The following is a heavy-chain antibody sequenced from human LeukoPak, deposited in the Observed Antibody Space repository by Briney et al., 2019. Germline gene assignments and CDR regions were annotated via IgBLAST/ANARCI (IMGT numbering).Heavy chain of an antibody. CDR3: ARDQDYVWGSPRLLFDY. CDR1: GYTFTSYS. Sequence: ASVKVSCKASGYTFTSYSISWERQAPGQGLEWMGWISAYNGNANYAQKHQGRVTITTDTSTSTAYMELRSLRSDDTAVYYCARDQDYVWGSPRLLFDYWGQGTLVTVSS. J-gene: IGHJ4*02. CDR2: ISAYNGNA. V-gene: IGHV1-18*01. D-gene: IGHD3-16*01.